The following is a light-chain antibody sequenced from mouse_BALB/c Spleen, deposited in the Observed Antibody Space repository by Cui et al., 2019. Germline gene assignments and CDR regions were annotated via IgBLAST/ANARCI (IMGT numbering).Light chain of an antibody. J-gene: IGKJ4*01. CDR3: LQYDEFPFT. Sequence: DIKMTQVPSSMYASLGERVTITCKASQDINSYLSWFQQKPGKSPKTLIYRANRLVDGVPSRFSGSGSGQDYSLTISSLEYEDMGIYYCLQYDEFPFTFGSGTKLEIK. CDR1: QDINSY. V-gene: IGKV14-111*01. CDR2: RAN.